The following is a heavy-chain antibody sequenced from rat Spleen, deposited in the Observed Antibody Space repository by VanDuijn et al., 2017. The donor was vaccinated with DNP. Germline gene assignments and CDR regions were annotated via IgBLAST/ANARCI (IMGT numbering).Heavy chain of an antibody. CDR3: AKHWYGGFDY. CDR2: INSDGLVT. D-gene: IGHD1-11*01. Sequence: EVQLVESGGGLVQPGGSLKISCEASGFTFSDYDMAWVRQAPTKGLEWVAAINSDGLVTYHRHSVKGRFTVSRDNRKSILYLQMDILRSEDTATYYCAKHWYGGFDYWGQGVMVTISP. CDR1: GFTFSDYD. V-gene: IGHV5-25*01. J-gene: IGHJ2*01.